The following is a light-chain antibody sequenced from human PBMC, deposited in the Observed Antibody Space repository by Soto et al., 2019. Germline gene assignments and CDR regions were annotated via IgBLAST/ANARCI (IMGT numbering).Light chain of an antibody. CDR3: NSYTSSSTLV. CDR1: SSDVGGYNF. Sequence: QSGLTQPASVSGSPGQSITISCTGTSSDVGGYNFVSWYQQHPGKAPKLMLYNVYDRPSGISHRFSGSRSGNTASLTISGLQAEDEAHYYCNSYTSSSTLVFGGGTKLTVL. CDR2: NVY. J-gene: IGLJ2*01. V-gene: IGLV2-14*03.